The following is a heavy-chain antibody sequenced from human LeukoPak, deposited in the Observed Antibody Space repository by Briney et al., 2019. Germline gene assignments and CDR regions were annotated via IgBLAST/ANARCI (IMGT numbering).Heavy chain of an antibody. J-gene: IGHJ4*02. CDR1: GYSFTNYW. D-gene: IGHD6-19*01. Sequence: GESLKISCKGSGYSFTNYWIGWVRQMPGKGLEWMGIIYPDDSDTRYSPSFQGQVSISADKSISTAYLQWSSLKASDSAMYYCARHIRGSGDDYWGQGTLVTVSS. CDR3: ARHIRGSGDDY. V-gene: IGHV5-51*01. CDR2: IYPDDSDT.